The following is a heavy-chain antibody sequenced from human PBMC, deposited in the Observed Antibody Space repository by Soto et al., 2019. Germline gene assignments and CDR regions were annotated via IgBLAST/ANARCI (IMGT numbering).Heavy chain of an antibody. Sequence: EVQLVESGGGLVQPGGSLRLSCAASGFPVSSTYMSWVRQTPGKGLEWVSIIYSGGGTYYADSVKGRFTISRHNSKNTLYLQMDSLRAEDTAVYYCARAGSEYSSSSDYYYYMDVWGKGTTVTVSS. CDR1: GFPVSSTY. CDR2: IYSGGGT. V-gene: IGHV3-53*04. D-gene: IGHD6-6*01. CDR3: ARAGSEYSSSSDYYYYMDV. J-gene: IGHJ6*03.